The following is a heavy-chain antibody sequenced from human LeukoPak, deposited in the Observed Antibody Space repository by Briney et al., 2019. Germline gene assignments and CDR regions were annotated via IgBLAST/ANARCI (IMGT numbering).Heavy chain of an antibody. V-gene: IGHV3-7*01. D-gene: IGHD1-26*01. CDR3: ARDRVGGSYNY. CDR1: GFTFSSYW. J-gene: IGHJ4*02. CDR2: IKEDGSEK. Sequence: GGSLRLSCAASGFTFSSYWMSWVRQAPGKGLEWVANIKEDGSEKHYVDSVKGRFTISRDNAKNSVHLQMNSLRAEDTAVYYCARDRVGGSYNYWGQGTLVTVSS.